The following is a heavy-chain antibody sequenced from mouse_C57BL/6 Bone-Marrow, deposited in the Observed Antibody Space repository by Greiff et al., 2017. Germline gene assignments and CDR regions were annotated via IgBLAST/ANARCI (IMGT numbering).Heavy chain of an antibody. V-gene: IGHV1-82*01. CDR1: GYAFSSSW. CDR2: IYPGDGDT. CDR3: ARSSADY. Sequence: QVQLQQSGPELVKPGASVKISCKASGYAFSSSWMNWVKQRPGKGLEWIGRIYPGDGDTNYNGKFKGKDTLTADKSSSTAYMQLSSLASEDSAVYCCARSSADYWGQGTTLTVSS. J-gene: IGHJ2*01. D-gene: IGHD6-1*01.